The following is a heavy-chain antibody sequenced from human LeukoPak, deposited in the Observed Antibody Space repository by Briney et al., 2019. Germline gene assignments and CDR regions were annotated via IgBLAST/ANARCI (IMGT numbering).Heavy chain of an antibody. V-gene: IGHV1-69*05. D-gene: IGHD2-2*01. J-gene: IGHJ6*03. Sequence: ASVKVSCKASGGTFSSYAISWVRQAPGQGLEWMGGIISIFGTANYAQKFQGRVTITTDESTSTAYMELSSLRSEDTAVYYCARDLGCSSTSCYGRNYYYYYMDVWGKGTTVTVSS. CDR2: IISIFGTA. CDR3: ARDLGCSSTSCYGRNYYYYYMDV. CDR1: GGTFSSYA.